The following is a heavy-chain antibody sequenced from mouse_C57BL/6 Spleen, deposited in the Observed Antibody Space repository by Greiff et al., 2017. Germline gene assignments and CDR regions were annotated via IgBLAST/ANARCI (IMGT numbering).Heavy chain of an antibody. CDR2: ISCGSSTI. CDR3: ARTLYGSRDLDY. CDR1: GFTFSDYG. V-gene: IGHV5-17*01. D-gene: IGHD1-1*01. Sequence: EVKLMESGGGLVKPGGSLKLSCAASGFTFSDYGMHWVRQAPEKGLEWVAYISCGSSTIYYADTVKGRFTISRDNAKNTLFLQMTSLRSEDTAMYYCARTLYGSRDLDYWGQGTTLTVSS. J-gene: IGHJ2*01.